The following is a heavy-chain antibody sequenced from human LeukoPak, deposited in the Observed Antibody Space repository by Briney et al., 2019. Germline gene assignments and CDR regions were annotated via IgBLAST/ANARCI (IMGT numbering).Heavy chain of an antibody. CDR3: ARPSIAARHLSFGL. CDR2: IYTSGST. Sequence: SQTLSLTCTVSGGSISSGSYYWSWIRQPAGKGLEWIGRIYTSGSTNYNPSLKSRVTISVDTSKHQFSLNLNSVTAADTAVYYCARPSIAARHLSFGLWGRGTLVTVSS. D-gene: IGHD6-6*01. CDR1: GGSISSGSYY. V-gene: IGHV4-61*02. J-gene: IGHJ2*01.